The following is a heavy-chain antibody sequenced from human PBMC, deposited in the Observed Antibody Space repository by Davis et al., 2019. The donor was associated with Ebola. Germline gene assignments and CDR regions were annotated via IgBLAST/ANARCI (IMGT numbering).Heavy chain of an antibody. CDR2: IYYSGST. J-gene: IGHJ4*02. Sequence: PSETLSLTCAVYGGSFSGYYWSWIRQPPGKGLEWIGYIYYSGSTNYNPSLKSRVTISVDTSKNQFSLKLSSVTAADTAVYYCARGRGLWFGEFDFDYWGQGTLVTVSS. V-gene: IGHV4-59*12. CDR3: ARGRGLWFGEFDFDY. CDR1: GGSFSGYY. D-gene: IGHD3-10*01.